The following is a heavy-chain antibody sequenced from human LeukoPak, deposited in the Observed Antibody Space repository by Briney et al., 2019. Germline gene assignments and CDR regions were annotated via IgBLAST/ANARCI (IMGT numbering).Heavy chain of an antibody. Sequence: GGSLRLSCAASGFTFNYYAMSWVRQAPGKGLEWVSSISGSGGSTYYADSVKGRFTISRDNSKNTLYLQMNSLRAEDTAVYYCAKGGAYYGRGAFDIWGQGTMVTVSS. V-gene: IGHV3-23*01. D-gene: IGHD3-10*01. CDR2: ISGSGGST. J-gene: IGHJ3*02. CDR1: GFTFNYYA. CDR3: AKGGAYYGRGAFDI.